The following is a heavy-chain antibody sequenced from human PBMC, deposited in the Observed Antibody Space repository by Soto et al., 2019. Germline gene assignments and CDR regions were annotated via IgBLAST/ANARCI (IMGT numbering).Heavy chain of an antibody. CDR1: GFTFSSYE. V-gene: IGHV3-48*03. CDR3: AAPSSSSINDAFDI. J-gene: IGHJ3*02. D-gene: IGHD6-6*01. CDR2: ISSSGSTI. Sequence: GSLRLSCAASGFTFSSYEMNWVRQAPGKGLEWVSYISSSGSTIYYADSVKGRFTISRDNAKNSLYLQMNSLRAEDTAVYYCAAPSSSSINDAFDIWGQGTMVTVSS.